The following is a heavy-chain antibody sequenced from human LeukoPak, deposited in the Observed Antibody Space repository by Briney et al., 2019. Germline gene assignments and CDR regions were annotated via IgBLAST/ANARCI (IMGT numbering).Heavy chain of an antibody. CDR3: ARDTFQPGLIDS. V-gene: IGHV3-21*06. CDR1: GFTFSSCS. D-gene: IGHD2-2*01. Sequence: PGGSLRLSCAASGFTFSSCSMNWVRQAPGKGLEWVSSISSSSSYIYYADSVKGRFTISRDNARNTLYLQLSSLRAEDSGVYYCARDTFQPGLIDSWGQGTLVTVSS. CDR2: ISSSSSYI. J-gene: IGHJ4*02.